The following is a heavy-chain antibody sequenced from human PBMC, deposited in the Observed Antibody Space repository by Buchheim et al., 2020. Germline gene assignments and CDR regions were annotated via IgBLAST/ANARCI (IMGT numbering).Heavy chain of an antibody. J-gene: IGHJ4*02. CDR3: ATGGVFYYDSSGYLDY. D-gene: IGHD3-22*01. V-gene: IGHV1-69*06. CDR2: IIPIFGTA. Sequence: QVQLVQSGAEVKKPESSVKVSCKASGGTFSSSAISWVRQAPGPGLEWMGGIIPIFGTANFAQRFQGRVTITADKSARTAFLELSSLRSEDTAVYYCATGGVFYYDSSGYLDYWGQGTL. CDR1: GGTFSSSA.